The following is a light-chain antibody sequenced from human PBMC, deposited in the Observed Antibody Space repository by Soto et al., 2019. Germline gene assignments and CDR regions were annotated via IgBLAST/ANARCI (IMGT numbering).Light chain of an antibody. CDR1: QSISVTY. J-gene: IGKJ1*01. CDR3: QQANSFPGGT. Sequence: SVLTHSPGTLSLSPGERATLSCRASQSISVTYVAWYQQKPGQAPRLLIYDASNRATGIPARFRGSGSGTDFTLTISGLQPEDFATYHCQQANSFPGGTFGQGTKVDIK. CDR2: DAS. V-gene: IGKV3-11*01.